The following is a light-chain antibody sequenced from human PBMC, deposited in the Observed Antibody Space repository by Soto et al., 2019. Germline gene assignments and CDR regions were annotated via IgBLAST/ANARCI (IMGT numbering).Light chain of an antibody. CDR2: AAS. V-gene: IGKV1-12*01. CDR3: QQADSFPLT. Sequence: DIPLTQSPSSLSVSLGDRATLSCRASQSIKTDLGWYQQRPGQAPKRLIYAASNWQTGVPARFSGSGPGTDFTLTISRLPPEDFAKYYCQQADSFPLTFGGGTRVGIK. CDR1: QSIKTD. J-gene: IGKJ4*01.